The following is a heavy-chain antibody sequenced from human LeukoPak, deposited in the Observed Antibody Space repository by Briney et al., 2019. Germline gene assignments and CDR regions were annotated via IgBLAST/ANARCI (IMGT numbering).Heavy chain of an antibody. CDR2: VNHSGST. J-gene: IGHJ4*02. CDR3: ARFSRGSPSLYSFDS. V-gene: IGHV4-34*01. D-gene: IGHD2-2*01. Sequence: SETLSLTCAVYGGSFSGYYWSWIRQPPGKGLEWIGEVNHSGSTNYNPSLKSRVTISVDTSKNQFSLKLSSVTPADTAVYYRARFSRGSPSLYSFDSWGQGTLVTVSS. CDR1: GGSFSGYY.